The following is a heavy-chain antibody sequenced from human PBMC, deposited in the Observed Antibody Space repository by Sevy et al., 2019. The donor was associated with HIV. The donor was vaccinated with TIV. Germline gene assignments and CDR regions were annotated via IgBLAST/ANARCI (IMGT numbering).Heavy chain of an antibody. V-gene: IGHV3-23*01. CDR2: ISGSGGST. D-gene: IGHD3-10*01. J-gene: IGHJ1*01. CDR3: AKSPKYGSGSYYTVAEYFQH. Sequence: GSLRLSCAASGFTFSSYAMSWVRQAPGKGLEWVSAISGSGGSTYYADSVKGRFTISRDNSKNTLYLQMNSLRAEDTAVYYCAKSPKYGSGSYYTVAEYFQHWGQGTLVTVSS. CDR1: GFTFSSYA.